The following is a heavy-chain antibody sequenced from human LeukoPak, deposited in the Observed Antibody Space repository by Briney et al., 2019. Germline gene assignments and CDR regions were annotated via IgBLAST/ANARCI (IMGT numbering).Heavy chain of an antibody. CDR1: GGTFSSYA. J-gene: IGHJ4*02. CDR3: ARDPYGYDSSGYQGF. D-gene: IGHD3-22*01. Sequence: SVKVSCKASGGTFSSYAINWVRQAPGQGLEWMGRIIPIFGTANYAQKFQGRVTITTDESTSTAYMELSSLRSEDKAVYYCARDPYGYDSSGYQGFWGQGTLVTVTS. V-gene: IGHV1-69*05. CDR2: IIPIFGTA.